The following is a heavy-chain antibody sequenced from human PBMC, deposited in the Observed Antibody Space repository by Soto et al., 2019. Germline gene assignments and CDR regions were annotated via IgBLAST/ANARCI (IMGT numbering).Heavy chain of an antibody. V-gene: IGHV1-69*01. J-gene: IGHJ4*02. CDR1: GGTFSSYS. CDR2: ISPIFGTA. CDR3: ARDGGRHSGGIDY. Sequence: QVQLVQSGAEVKKPGSSVKVSCKAAGGTFSSYSINWVRQAPGQGLEWMGEISPIFGTANYEQKFQGRVTITADESTSTAYMELSSLRSEDTAVYYCARDGGRHSGGIDYWGQGTLVTVSS. D-gene: IGHD1-26*01.